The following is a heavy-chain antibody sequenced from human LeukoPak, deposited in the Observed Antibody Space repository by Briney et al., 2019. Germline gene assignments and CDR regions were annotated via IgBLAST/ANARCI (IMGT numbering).Heavy chain of an antibody. J-gene: IGHJ5*02. CDR3: ARDHPDAPVTASWFAP. D-gene: IGHD2-21*02. CDR1: GYTFTRHW. V-gene: IGHV1-46*01. CDR2: INAGGYNT. Sequence: ASVKVACKASGYTFTRHWIHWGRQAPGQGLEWMGIINAGGYNTHYAQKFQGRVTLTRDTSTSTVYMEMSSLRSDDTAVYYCARDHPDAPVTASWFAPWGQGTLVTVSS.